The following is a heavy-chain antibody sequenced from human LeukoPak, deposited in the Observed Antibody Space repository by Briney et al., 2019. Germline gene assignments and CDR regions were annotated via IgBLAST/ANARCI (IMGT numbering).Heavy chain of an antibody. Sequence: TGGSLRLSCAGSGFTFDDYGMSWARQAPGKGLEWVSDINWNGDTTGYADSVKGRFSISRDNAKNSLYLQMNSLRAEDTALYHCARKYPGGSSRNNYFDYWGQGTLVTVSS. V-gene: IGHV3-20*01. J-gene: IGHJ4*02. CDR2: INWNGDTT. D-gene: IGHD1-26*01. CDR1: GFTFDDYG. CDR3: ARKYPGGSSRNNYFDY.